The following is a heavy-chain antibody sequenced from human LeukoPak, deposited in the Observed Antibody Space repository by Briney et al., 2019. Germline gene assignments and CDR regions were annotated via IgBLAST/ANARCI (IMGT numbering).Heavy chain of an antibody. V-gene: IGHV3-23*01. Sequence: PGGSLRLSCAASGFTFSSYAMSWVRQAPGKGLEWVSAISGSGGSTYYADSVKGRFTISRDNAKNSLYLQLNSLRAEDTAVYYCARDWGGEAAMVQDPWGQGTLVTVSS. CDR3: ARDWGGEAAMVQDP. J-gene: IGHJ5*02. CDR2: ISGSGGST. CDR1: GFTFSSYA. D-gene: IGHD5-18*01.